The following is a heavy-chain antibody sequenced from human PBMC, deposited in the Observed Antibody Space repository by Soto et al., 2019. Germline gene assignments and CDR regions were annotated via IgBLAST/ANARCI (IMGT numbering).Heavy chain of an antibody. CDR3: AKFLVHRPIVLMVYAIPQSHY. J-gene: IGHJ4*02. V-gene: IGHV3-23*01. D-gene: IGHD2-8*01. CDR1: GFTFSSYA. Sequence: GGSLRLSCAASGFTFSSYAMSWVRQAPGKGLEWVSAISGSGGSTYYADSVKGRFTISRDNSKNTLYLQMNSLRAEDTAVYYCAKFLVHRPIVLMVYAIPQSHYWGQGTLVTVSS. CDR2: ISGSGGST.